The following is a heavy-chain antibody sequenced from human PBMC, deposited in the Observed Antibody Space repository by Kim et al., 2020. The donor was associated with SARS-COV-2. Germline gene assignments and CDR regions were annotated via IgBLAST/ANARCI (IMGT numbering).Heavy chain of an antibody. CDR1: GFTFSSYA. Sequence: GGSLRLSCEASGFTFSSYAMTWVRQAPGKGLEWVSAISGGGGSTYYADSVKGRFTISRDNSKNMLYLQMNSLRADDTAVYHCAKRGTMIGTPYYGMDVWG. J-gene: IGHJ6*01. V-gene: IGHV3-23*01. CDR3: AKRGTMIGTPYYGMDV. D-gene: IGHD3-22*01. CDR2: ISGGGGST.